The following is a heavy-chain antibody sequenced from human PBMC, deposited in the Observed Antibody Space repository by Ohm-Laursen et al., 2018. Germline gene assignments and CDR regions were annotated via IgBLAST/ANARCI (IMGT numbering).Heavy chain of an antibody. Sequence: SDTLSLTCTVSDGSVSSGSYYWSWIRQPPGKGLEWIGYIYYSGSTNYNPSLKSRVTISVDTSKNQFSLKLSSVTAADTAVYYCARALGGYPISYYYGMDVWGQGTTVTVSS. D-gene: IGHD7-27*01. V-gene: IGHV4-61*01. CDR2: IYYSGST. J-gene: IGHJ6*02. CDR3: ARALGGYPISYYYGMDV. CDR1: DGSVSSGSYY.